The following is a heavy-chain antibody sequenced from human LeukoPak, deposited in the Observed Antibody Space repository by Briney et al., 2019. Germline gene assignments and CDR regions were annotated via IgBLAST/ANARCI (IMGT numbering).Heavy chain of an antibody. J-gene: IGHJ5*02. CDR3: ARNKYYYGSRNYGVPNWFDP. Sequence: SETLSLTCTVSGGSMSSYYWGWIRQPPGKGLEWIGSIYYSGSTYYNPSLKSRVTISVDTSKNQFSLKLSSVTAADTAVYYCARNKYYYGSRNYGVPNWFDPWGQGTLVTVSS. CDR2: IYYSGST. CDR1: GGSMSSYY. D-gene: IGHD3-10*01. V-gene: IGHV4-39*01.